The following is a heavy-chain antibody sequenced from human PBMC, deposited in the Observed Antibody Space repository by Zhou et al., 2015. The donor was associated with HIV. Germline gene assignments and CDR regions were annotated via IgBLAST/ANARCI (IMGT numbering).Heavy chain of an antibody. Sequence: QVQLVQSGAEVKKPGSSVKVSCKASGGTFSSYAISWVRQAPGQGLEWMGGIIPIFGTANYAQKFQGRVTITADESTSTAYMELSSLRSEDTAVYYCARDTMAITMVRGALVYWGQGTLVTVSS. CDR2: IIPIFGTA. J-gene: IGHJ4*02. CDR3: ARDTMAITMVRGALVY. CDR1: GGTFSSYA. V-gene: IGHV1-69*01. D-gene: IGHD3-10*01.